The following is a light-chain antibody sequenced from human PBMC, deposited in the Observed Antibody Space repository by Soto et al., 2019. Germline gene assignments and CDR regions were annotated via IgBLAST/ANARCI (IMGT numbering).Light chain of an antibody. CDR2: GAS. V-gene: IGKV3-20*01. J-gene: IGKJ3*01. Sequence: EIVLTQSPGTLSLSPGERATLSCRASQSVSSSYLAWYQQKPGQAPRLLIYGASSRATGIPDRFSGSGSGTDFPPTISRLEPEDFAVYYCQHYGSSRFTFGPGTKVDIK. CDR1: QSVSSSY. CDR3: QHYGSSRFT.